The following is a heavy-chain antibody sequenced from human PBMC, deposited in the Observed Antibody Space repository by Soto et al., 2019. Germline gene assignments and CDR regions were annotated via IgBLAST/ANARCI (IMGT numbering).Heavy chain of an antibody. CDR3: ARSLIAAAGLTYYYYGLDV. CDR1: GGTFSNYV. Sequence: QVQLVQSGAEVKKPGSSVKVSCKASGGTFSNYVVTWVRQAPGQGLEWMGGIIPLFGTANYAQEFQGRVTITADESTSTAYMELSSLRSDDTAVYYCARSLIAAAGLTYYYYGLDVWGQGTTVTVSS. CDR2: IIPLFGTA. J-gene: IGHJ6*02. V-gene: IGHV1-69*01. D-gene: IGHD6-13*01.